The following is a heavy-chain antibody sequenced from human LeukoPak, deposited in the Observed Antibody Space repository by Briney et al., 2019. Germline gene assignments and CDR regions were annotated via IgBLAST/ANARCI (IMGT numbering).Heavy chain of an antibody. CDR3: ARDKAGIVYLWFDP. V-gene: IGHV4-39*07. CDR1: GGSISGRSYY. D-gene: IGHD2-2*02. CDR2: IYYSGST. J-gene: IGHJ5*02. Sequence: SETLSLTCSVSGGSISGRSYYWGWIRQPPGKGLEWIGSIYYSGSTYYNPSLKSRVTMSVDTSKNQFSLKLSSVTAADTAVYYCARDKAGIVYLWFDPWGQGTLVTVSS.